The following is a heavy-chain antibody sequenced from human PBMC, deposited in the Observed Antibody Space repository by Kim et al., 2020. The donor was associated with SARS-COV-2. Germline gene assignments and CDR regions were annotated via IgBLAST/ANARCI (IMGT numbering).Heavy chain of an antibody. CDR2: IKTDGSEE. CDR3: ARGSAWAFEY. D-gene: IGHD2-21*01. Sequence: GGSLRLSCAASGFTFSNYWMRWVRQAPGKGLEWVADIKTDGSEEYYVDSGKGRFTISRDNAKHSLYLQMNSLRAEDTAVYYCARGSAWAFEYWGQGTLVTVSS. V-gene: IGHV3-7*01. CDR1: GFTFSNYW. J-gene: IGHJ4*02.